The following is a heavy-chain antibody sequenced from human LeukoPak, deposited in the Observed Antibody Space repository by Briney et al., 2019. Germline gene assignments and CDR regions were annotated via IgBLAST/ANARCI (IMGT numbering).Heavy chain of an antibody. V-gene: IGHV4-59*01. CDR3: ARVDDSSVIDY. J-gene: IGHJ4*02. CDR2: IYYTGRT. D-gene: IGHD3-22*01. CDR1: GGSISDYY. Sequence: SETLSLTCTVSGGSISDYYWSWIRRPPGKGLEWIGYIYYTGRTNYNPSLKSRVSISVDTSKNQFSLKVSSVTAADTAVYFCARVDDSSVIDYWGQGTLVTVSS.